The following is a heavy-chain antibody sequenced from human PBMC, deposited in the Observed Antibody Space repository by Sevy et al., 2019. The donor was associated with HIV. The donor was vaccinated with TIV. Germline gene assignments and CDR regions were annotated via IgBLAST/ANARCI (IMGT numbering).Heavy chain of an antibody. D-gene: IGHD3-10*01. Sequence: PGGSRRLSCASSGFSFSKNGMHWVRQAPGKGLEWVAFIRYDGRNKYYGDSVKGRLQISRDNSKNTLYLEMNSLRLEDTAIYYCAKFKSPLSVSISGDEDVWGKGTTVTVSS. CDR2: IRYDGRNK. V-gene: IGHV3-30*02. CDR3: AKFKSPLSVSISGDEDV. J-gene: IGHJ6*04. CDR1: GFSFSKNG.